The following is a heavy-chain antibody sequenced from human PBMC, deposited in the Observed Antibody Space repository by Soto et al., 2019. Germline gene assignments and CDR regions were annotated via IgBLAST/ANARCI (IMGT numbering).Heavy chain of an antibody. CDR2: ISGSGGAT. CDR3: AKAGGDY. J-gene: IGHJ4*02. CDR1: GFSFSSYG. D-gene: IGHD3-10*01. V-gene: IGHV3-23*01. Sequence: PGGSLRLSCAASGFSFSSYGMSWVRQAPGKGLEWVSGISGSGGATFYADSVKGRFTLSRDSSKNTVYLQMNRLRAEDTAVYYCAKAGGDYWGQGTLVTVSS.